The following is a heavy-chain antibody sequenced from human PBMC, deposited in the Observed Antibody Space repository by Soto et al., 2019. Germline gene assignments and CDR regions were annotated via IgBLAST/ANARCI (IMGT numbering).Heavy chain of an antibody. CDR2: IRNKAYGGTT. V-gene: IGHV3-49*03. CDR1: TCADFT. D-gene: IGHD3-22*01. J-gene: IGHJ4*02. Sequence: TCADFTLSWFRKNQRKGLEWLGFIRNKAYGGTTEYAASVKGRFTISRDDSKSIAYLLMNSLKTEDTAMYYCTRDGRHSVYPLPAFRGQGSLVTVSS. CDR3: TRDGRHSVYPLPAF.